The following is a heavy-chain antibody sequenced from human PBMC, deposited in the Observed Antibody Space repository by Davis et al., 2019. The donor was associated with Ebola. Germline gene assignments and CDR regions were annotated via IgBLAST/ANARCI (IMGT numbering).Heavy chain of an antibody. J-gene: IGHJ4*02. D-gene: IGHD2-2*01. V-gene: IGHV3-74*01. CDR2: INPVGSFT. CDR3: ARSSYQPDY. CDR1: GFTFSSYW. Sequence: PGGSLRLSCAASGFTFSSYWMHWVRQAPGKGLAWVSRINPVGSFTDYADSVKGRFSISRDSTSNTLYLQMNGLRAEDTAVYYCARSSYQPDYWGQGTLVTVSS.